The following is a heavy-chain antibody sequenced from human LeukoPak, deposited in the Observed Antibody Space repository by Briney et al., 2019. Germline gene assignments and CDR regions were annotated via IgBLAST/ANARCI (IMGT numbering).Heavy chain of an antibody. V-gene: IGHV3-23*01. J-gene: IGHJ4*02. CDR2: ISGSGGST. Sequence: PGGSLRLSCAASGFTFSSYAMSWVRQAPGKGLEWVSAISGSGGSTYYADSVKGRFAISRDSSKNTLYLQMSSLRAEDTAVYYCAKQAGGSGNYYYYWGQGTLVTVSP. CDR1: GFTFSSYA. D-gene: IGHD3-10*01. CDR3: AKQAGGSGNYYYY.